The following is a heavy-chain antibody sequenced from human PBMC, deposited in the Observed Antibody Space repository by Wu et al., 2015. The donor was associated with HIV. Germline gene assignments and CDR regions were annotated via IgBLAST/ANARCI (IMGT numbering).Heavy chain of an antibody. Sequence: QVQLVQSGAEVKKPGASVKVSCKASGYTFTGYYMHWVRQAPGQGLEWMGWINPNSGGTNYAQKFQGRVTMTRDTSISTAYMELSRLRSDDTAVYYCARDLGGFGSPANWFDPWGQGTLVTVSS. CDR1: GYTFTGYY. CDR3: ARDLGGFGSPANWFDP. CDR2: INPNSGGT. J-gene: IGHJ5*02. V-gene: IGHV1-2*02. D-gene: IGHD4-23*01.